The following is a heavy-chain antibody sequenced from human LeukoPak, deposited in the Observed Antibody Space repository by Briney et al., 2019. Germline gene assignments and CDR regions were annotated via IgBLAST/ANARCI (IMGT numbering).Heavy chain of an antibody. CDR3: ERDTAARRQYYYDSSGYYP. CDR2: IIPIHGIA. Sequence: SVKVSFKASGGTFTIYAISWVRQAPGQGLEWMGRIIPIHGIANYAQKFQGRVTITADNSTSTAYMELISLRSEDAAVYYCERDTAARRQYYYDSSGYYPWGQGTLVTVSS. CDR1: GGTFTIYA. J-gene: IGHJ5*02. V-gene: IGHV1-69*04. D-gene: IGHD3-22*01.